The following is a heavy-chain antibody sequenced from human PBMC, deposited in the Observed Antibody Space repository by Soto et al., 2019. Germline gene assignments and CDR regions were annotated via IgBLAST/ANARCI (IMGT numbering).Heavy chain of an antibody. CDR2: IYYSGST. CDR1: GGSISSYY. Sequence: QVQLQESGPGLVKPSETLSLTCTVSGGSISSYYWSWIRQPPGKGLEWIGYIYYSGSTNYNPSLKSRVTISVDTSKNQFSLKLSSVTAADTAVYYCARFNGYSSGWDFDDWGQGTLVTVSS. J-gene: IGHJ4*02. CDR3: ARFNGYSSGWDFDD. V-gene: IGHV4-59*01. D-gene: IGHD6-19*01.